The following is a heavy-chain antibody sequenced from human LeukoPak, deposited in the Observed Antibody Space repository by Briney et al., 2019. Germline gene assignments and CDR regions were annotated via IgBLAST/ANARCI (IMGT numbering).Heavy chain of an antibody. CDR2: ISYSGST. Sequence: SETLSLTCTVSGGSISSYYWTWIRQPPGKGLEWIGYISYSGSTNDNPSLKSRVTISVDTSKNQFSLKLSSVTAADTAVYYCARRCRDTAMAYFDYWGQGTLVTVSS. CDR3: ARRCRDTAMAYFDY. J-gene: IGHJ4*02. CDR1: GGSISSYY. V-gene: IGHV4-59*01. D-gene: IGHD5-18*01.